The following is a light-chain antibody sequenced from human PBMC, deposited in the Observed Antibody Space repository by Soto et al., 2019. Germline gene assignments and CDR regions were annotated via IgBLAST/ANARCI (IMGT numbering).Light chain of an antibody. V-gene: IGKV3-20*01. CDR2: AAS. CDR1: QSVSSSF. Sequence: EIVLTQSPGTLSLCPGDRATLSCRASQSVSSSFLAWYQQKPGQAPRLLIYAASSRATGIPDRFSGSGSGTDFTLTITRLEPEDFAVYYCQQYGSSRTFGQGTKVEIK. J-gene: IGKJ1*01. CDR3: QQYGSSRT.